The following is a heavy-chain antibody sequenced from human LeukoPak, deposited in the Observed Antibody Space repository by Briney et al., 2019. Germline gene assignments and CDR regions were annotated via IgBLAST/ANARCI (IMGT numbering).Heavy chain of an antibody. J-gene: IGHJ4*02. CDR1: GFTFSSYS. CDR2: ISSSSRYI. D-gene: IGHD4-11*01. CDR3: ARDLFPSTTAYFDY. V-gene: IGHV3-21*01. Sequence: PGGSLRLSCAASGFTFSSYSMNWVRQAPGKGLEWVSSISSSSRYIYYAGSVKGRFTISRDDAKNSLYLQMNSLRAEDTAVYYCARDLFPSTTAYFDYWGQGTLVTVSS.